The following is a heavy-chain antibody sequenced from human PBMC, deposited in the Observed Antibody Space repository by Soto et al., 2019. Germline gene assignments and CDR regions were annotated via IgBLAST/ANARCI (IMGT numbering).Heavy chain of an antibody. Sequence: GALRLSCAASGFTFSSYSMNWVRQAPGKGLEWVSSISSSSSYIYYADSVKGRFTISRDNAKNSLYLQMNSLRAEDTAVYYCAREGKGGMDVWGQGTTVTVSS. V-gene: IGHV3-21*01. CDR2: ISSSSSYI. J-gene: IGHJ6*02. CDR3: AREGKGGMDV. CDR1: GFTFSSYS.